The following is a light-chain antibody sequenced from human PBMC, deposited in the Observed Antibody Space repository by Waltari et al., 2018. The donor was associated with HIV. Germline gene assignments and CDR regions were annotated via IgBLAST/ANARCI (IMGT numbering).Light chain of an antibody. CDR1: QSVSDY. V-gene: IGKV3-11*01. J-gene: IGKJ4*01. CDR3: QQRINWRRSCLT. Sequence: EVVLTQSPATLSLSPGERDTLSCRASQSVSDYLAWYQPKPGQAPRLPIYDASNRATGIPARFSGSGSGTDFTLTSSSLEPEDFAVYYCQQRINWRRSCLTFGGGTKVEIK. CDR2: DAS.